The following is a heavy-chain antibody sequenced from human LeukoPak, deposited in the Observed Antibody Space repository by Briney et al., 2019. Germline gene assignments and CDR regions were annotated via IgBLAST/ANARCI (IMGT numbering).Heavy chain of an antibody. CDR1: GFSLSTSGVG. Sequence: SGPTLVNPPQTLTLTCTFSGFSLSTSGVGVGWIRQPPGKALEWLALIYWDDDKRYSPSLKSRLTITKDTSKNQVVLTMTNMDPVDTATYYCARRVRGYSYGSPFDYWGQGTLVTVSS. CDR3: ARRVRGYSYGSPFDY. CDR2: IYWDDDK. D-gene: IGHD5-18*01. V-gene: IGHV2-5*02. J-gene: IGHJ4*02.